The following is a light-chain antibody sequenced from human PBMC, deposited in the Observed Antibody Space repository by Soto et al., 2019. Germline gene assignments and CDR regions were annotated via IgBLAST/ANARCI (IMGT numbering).Light chain of an antibody. CDR2: DVS. CDR3: RSYSGSSPIVV. V-gene: IGLV2-14*03. CDR1: SSDVGGYNF. Sequence: QSALTQPASVSGSPGQSIAISCTGTSSDVGGYNFVSWYQQHPGKAPKLMIYDVSNRPSGVSNRFSGSKSGNTASLTISGLQAEDEADYYCRSYSGSSPIVVFGGWNKLTVL. J-gene: IGLJ2*01.